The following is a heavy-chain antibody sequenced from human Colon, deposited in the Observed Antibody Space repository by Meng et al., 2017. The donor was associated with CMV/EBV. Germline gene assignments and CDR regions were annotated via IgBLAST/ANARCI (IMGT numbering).Heavy chain of an antibody. V-gene: IGHV3-7*01. D-gene: IGHD1-1*01. CDR3: VRDYRQLAY. J-gene: IGHJ4*02. CDR1: GFSFSTPW. Sequence: LLLAGAGFSFSTPWMTWVREAPGKGMECGATIRYDGSEQYYVDSGKGRFSISRDNAHKSLYLQMNSLRAEDTAVYYCVRDYRQLAYWGQGTLVTVSS. CDR2: IRYDGSEQ.